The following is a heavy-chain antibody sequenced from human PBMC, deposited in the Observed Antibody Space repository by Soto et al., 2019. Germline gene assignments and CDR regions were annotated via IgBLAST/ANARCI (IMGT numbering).Heavy chain of an antibody. Sequence: ASVKVSCKASGYTFTSYYMHWVRQAPEQGLEWMGIINPSGGSTSYAQKFQGRVTMTRDTSTSTVYMELSSLRSEDTAVYYCARGGSSSWYLPPFDYWGQGTLVTVSS. CDR2: INPSGGST. J-gene: IGHJ4*02. D-gene: IGHD6-13*01. CDR1: GYTFTSYY. CDR3: ARGGSSSWYLPPFDY. V-gene: IGHV1-46*03.